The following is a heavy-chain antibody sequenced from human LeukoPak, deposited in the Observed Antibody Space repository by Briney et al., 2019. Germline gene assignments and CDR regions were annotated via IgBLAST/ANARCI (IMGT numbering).Heavy chain of an antibody. J-gene: IGHJ6*02. V-gene: IGHV3-74*01. D-gene: IGHD6-19*01. CDR1: GFTFSSYW. CDR2: INCDGRST. CDR3: ARASRGSSGSSYYYYGMDV. Sequence: GGSLRLPCAASGFTFSSYWMHGVRQARGEGLVWVSRINCDGRSTSYAAPGKGRFTIPRTNPKNPLNLQMNTLRAEDTAVYYCARASRGSSGSSYYYYGMDVWGQGTTVTVSS.